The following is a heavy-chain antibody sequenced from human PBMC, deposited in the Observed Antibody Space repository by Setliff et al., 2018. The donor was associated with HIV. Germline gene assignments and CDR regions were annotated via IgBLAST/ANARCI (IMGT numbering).Heavy chain of an antibody. J-gene: IGHJ4*02. CDR2: IIPSGGGGT. V-gene: IGHV1-2*02. D-gene: IGHD3-3*01. Sequence: ASVKVSCKASGYTFTTYYMHWVRQAPGQGLEWMGGIIPSGGGGTNYAQKFQGRVTMTRDTSISTAYMELSRLRSDDTAVYYCARDSDNFWSGYYAAFDYWGQGTLVPVSS. CDR3: ARDSDNFWSGYYAAFDY. CDR1: GYTFTTYY.